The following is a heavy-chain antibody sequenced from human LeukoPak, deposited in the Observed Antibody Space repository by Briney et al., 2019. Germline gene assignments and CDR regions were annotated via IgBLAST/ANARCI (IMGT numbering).Heavy chain of an antibody. CDR1: VGSLSGYF. J-gene: IGHJ6*02. D-gene: IGHD2-15*01. Sequence: SETLSLTCAVYVGSLSGYFWSWIRQPPGRGVEWIGEINHSGSTNYSPSLKSRVTISVDTSKNQFSLKLSTVTAADTAVYYCARYPPGISHAMDVWGQGTMVTVSS. CDR3: ARYPPGISHAMDV. V-gene: IGHV4-34*01. CDR2: INHSGST.